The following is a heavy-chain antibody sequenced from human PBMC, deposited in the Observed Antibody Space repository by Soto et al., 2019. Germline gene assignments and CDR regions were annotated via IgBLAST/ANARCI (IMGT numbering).Heavy chain of an antibody. D-gene: IGHD2-2*01. CDR1: GYSFTSYW. Sequence: GESLKLSCKGSGYSFTSYWISWVRQMPGKGLEWMGRFDPSDSYTNYSPSFQGHVTISADKSISTAYLQWSSLKASDTAMYYCATLLYCSSTSCYEPGYYYYGMDVWGQGTTVTVSS. CDR2: FDPSDSYT. J-gene: IGHJ6*02. CDR3: ATLLYCSSTSCYEPGYYYYGMDV. V-gene: IGHV5-10-1*01.